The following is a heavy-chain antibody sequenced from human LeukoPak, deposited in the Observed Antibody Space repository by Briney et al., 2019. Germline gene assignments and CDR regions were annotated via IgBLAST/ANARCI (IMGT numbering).Heavy chain of an antibody. CDR3: ARGPQLVGYHYIDV. J-gene: IGHJ6*03. CDR1: GFTFSSYS. V-gene: IGHV3-21*01. D-gene: IGHD6-13*01. Sequence: GGSLRLSCAASGFTFSSYSMNWVRQAPGKGLEWVSSISSSSSYIYYADSVKGRFTISRDNAKNSLYLQMNSLRAEDTAVYYCARGPQLVGYHYIDVWGRGTTVTVSS. CDR2: ISSSSSYI.